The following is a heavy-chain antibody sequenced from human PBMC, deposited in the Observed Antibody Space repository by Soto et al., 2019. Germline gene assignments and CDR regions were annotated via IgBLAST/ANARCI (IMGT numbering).Heavy chain of an antibody. CDR1: DGSISSYY. J-gene: IGHJ4*02. V-gene: IGHV4-59*08. D-gene: IGHD3-9*01. Sequence: QVQLQESGPGLVKPSETLSLTCTVSDGSISSYYWSWIRQPPGKGLEWIGYIYYSGSTNYNPSLKSRVTISVDTSKNQFSLKLSSVTAADTAVYYCASSSNYDILTGYYPDYFDYWGQGTLVTVSS. CDR2: IYYSGST. CDR3: ASSSNYDILTGYYPDYFDY.